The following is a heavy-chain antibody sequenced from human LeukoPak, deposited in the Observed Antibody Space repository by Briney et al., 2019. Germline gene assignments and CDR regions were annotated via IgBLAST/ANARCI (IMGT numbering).Heavy chain of an antibody. V-gene: IGHV4-38-2*01. J-gene: IGHJ5*02. D-gene: IGHD4-11*01. CDR3: ARHDFYSNYPHNWFDP. CDR2: FYHSGNS. CDR1: GYSISSGYY. Sequence: SETLSLTCAVSGYSISSGYYWGWIRQPPGKGREWIGSFYHSGNSYYNPSLKSRVSISVDTSKNQFSLNLSSVTAADTALYYCARHDFYSNYPHNWFDPWGQGTLVTVSS.